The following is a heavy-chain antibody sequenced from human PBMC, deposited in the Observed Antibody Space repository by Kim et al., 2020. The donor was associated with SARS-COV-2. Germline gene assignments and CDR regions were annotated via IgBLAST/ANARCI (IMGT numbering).Heavy chain of an antibody. CDR3: ARHQAEWEIRGRFDP. V-gene: IGHV4-39*01. J-gene: IGHJ5*02. D-gene: IGHD1-26*01. Sequence: SPRSRVTMSVDTSKNQSSLKLSSVTAADTAVYYCARHQAEWEIRGRFDPWGQGTLVTVSS.